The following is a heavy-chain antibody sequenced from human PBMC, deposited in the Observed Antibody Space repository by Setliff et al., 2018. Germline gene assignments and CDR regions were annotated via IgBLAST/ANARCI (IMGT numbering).Heavy chain of an antibody. CDR1: GGSISSGDYY. CDR2: IYYSGST. D-gene: IGHD3-9*01. Sequence: SETLSLTCTVSGGSISSGDYYWSWIRQPPGKGLEWIGYIYYSGSTYYNPSLKSRVAISVDTSKNQFSLKLSSVTAADTAVYYCARGYYDILTGYYIGYWGQGTLVTV. V-gene: IGHV4-30-4*08. CDR3: ARGYYDILTGYYIGY. J-gene: IGHJ4*02.